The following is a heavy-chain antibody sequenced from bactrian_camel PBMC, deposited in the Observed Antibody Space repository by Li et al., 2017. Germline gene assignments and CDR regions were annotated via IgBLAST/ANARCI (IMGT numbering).Heavy chain of an antibody. D-gene: IGHD5*01. J-gene: IGHJ4*01. CDR2: LESDGST. V-gene: IGHV3S53*01. CDR1: GYMFSTYC. Sequence: HVQLVESGGGSVQAGGSLKLSCAASGYMFSTYCMGWFRQIPDKEREGVAGLESDGSTSYTDSVKGRFTISHDSAENTVYLQMNSLKVEDTAVYYCAFPNPYGPPVCGGQGTQVTVS. CDR3: AFPNPYGPPVC.